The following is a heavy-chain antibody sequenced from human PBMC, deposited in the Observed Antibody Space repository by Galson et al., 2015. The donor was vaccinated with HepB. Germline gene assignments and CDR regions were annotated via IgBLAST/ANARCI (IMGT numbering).Heavy chain of an antibody. V-gene: IGHV3-21*01. Sequence: SLRLSCAASGFTFSSYSMNWVRQAPGKGLEWVSSISSSSSYIYYADSVKGRFTISRDNAKNSLYLQMNSLRAEDTAVYYCARGATGGAFDIWGQGTMVTVSS. D-gene: IGHD5-12*01. J-gene: IGHJ3*02. CDR3: ARGATGGAFDI. CDR1: GFTFSSYS. CDR2: ISSSSSYI.